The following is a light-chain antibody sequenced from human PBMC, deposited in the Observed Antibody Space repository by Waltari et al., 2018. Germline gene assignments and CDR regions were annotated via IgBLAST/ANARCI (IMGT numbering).Light chain of an antibody. Sequence: AIQMTQSPSSLSASVGDRVTITCRASQGIRNDLGWYQQKPGKAPTLLIYAASSLHSGVPSRFSGSGSGTYFTLTISSLQPGDFATYYCLQDYNYPWTFGQGTKVEIK. V-gene: IGKV1-6*01. J-gene: IGKJ1*01. CDR3: LQDYNYPWT. CDR2: AAS. CDR1: QGIRND.